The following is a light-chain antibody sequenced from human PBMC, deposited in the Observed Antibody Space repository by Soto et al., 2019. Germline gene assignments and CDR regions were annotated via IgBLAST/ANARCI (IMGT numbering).Light chain of an antibody. Sequence: QSVLTQPASVSGSPGQSITITCTGSSSDVGYYEYVSWFQQHPDKAPRLIIYEVTNRPSGISNRFPGSKSGDTASLTISGLRAEDEADYYCSSFTATSTYVFGTGTKVTVL. V-gene: IGLV2-14*01. J-gene: IGLJ1*01. CDR2: EVT. CDR3: SSFTATSTYV. CDR1: SSDVGYYEY.